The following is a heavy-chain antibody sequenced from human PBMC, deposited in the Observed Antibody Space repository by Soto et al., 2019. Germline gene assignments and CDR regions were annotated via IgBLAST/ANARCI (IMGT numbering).Heavy chain of an antibody. Sequence: GGSLRLSCAASGFTFDDYAMHWVRQAPGRGLEWVSGISWNSGSIGYADSVKGRFTISRDNAKNSLYLQMNSLRAEDTALYYCAKDKPKMYYDFWSGYGGMDVWGQGTTVTVSS. V-gene: IGHV3-9*01. CDR1: GFTFDDYA. D-gene: IGHD3-3*01. CDR2: ISWNSGSI. CDR3: AKDKPKMYYDFWSGYGGMDV. J-gene: IGHJ6*02.